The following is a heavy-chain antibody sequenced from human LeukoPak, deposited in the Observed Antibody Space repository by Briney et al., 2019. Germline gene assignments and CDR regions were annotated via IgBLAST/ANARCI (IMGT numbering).Heavy chain of an antibody. Sequence: SQTLSLTCTVSGGSISSGGYYWSWIRQPPGEGLEWIGYIYYSGSTYYNPSLKSRVTISVDTSKNQFSLKLSSVTAADTAVYYCARADTRYCGDDCYDWFDPWGQGTLVTVSS. J-gene: IGHJ5*02. CDR3: ARADTRYCGDDCYDWFDP. CDR2: IYYSGST. CDR1: GGSISSGGYY. V-gene: IGHV4-31*03. D-gene: IGHD2-21*02.